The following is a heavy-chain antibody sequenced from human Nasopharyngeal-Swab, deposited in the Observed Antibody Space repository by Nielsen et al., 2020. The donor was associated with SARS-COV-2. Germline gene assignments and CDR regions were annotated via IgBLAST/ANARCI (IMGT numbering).Heavy chain of an antibody. Sequence: GESLKLSCTASGFTFGDYAMSWFRQAPGKGLEWVGFIRSKAYGGTTEYAASVKGRFTISRDDSKSIAYLQMNSLKTEDTAVYYCTRDDWLDTAMVEYWGQGTLVTVSS. V-gene: IGHV3-49*03. CDR1: GFTFGDYA. D-gene: IGHD5-18*01. J-gene: IGHJ4*02. CDR3: TRDDWLDTAMVEY. CDR2: IRSKAYGGTT.